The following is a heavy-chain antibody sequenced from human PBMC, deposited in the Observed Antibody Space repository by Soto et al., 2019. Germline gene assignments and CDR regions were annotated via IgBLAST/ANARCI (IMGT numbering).Heavy chain of an antibody. CDR1: GGSISSYY. J-gene: IGHJ4*02. V-gene: IGHV4-59*01. Sequence: SETLSLTCTVSGGSISSYYWSWIRQPPGKGLEWIGYIYYSGSTNYNPSLKSRVTISVDTSKNQFSLKLSSVTAADTAVYYCARVPYYDFWSGYASGHFDYWGQGTLVTVSS. CDR2: IYYSGST. D-gene: IGHD3-3*01. CDR3: ARVPYYDFWSGYASGHFDY.